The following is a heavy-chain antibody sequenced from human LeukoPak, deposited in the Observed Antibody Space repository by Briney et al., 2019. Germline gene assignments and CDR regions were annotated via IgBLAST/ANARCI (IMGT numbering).Heavy chain of an antibody. CDR1: GGSISSSTYY. CDR3: AGMVRGVQIKPDS. D-gene: IGHD3-10*01. J-gene: IGHJ5*01. CDR2: IYFTGST. V-gene: IGHV4-39*01. Sequence: SETLSLTCSVSGGSISSSTYYWGWLRQPPGKGLEWIGYIYFTGSTEYNPSLQSRVTISVDTSNNQFSLKLSSVTAADTAVYYCAGMVRGVQIKPDSWGQGTLVTVSS.